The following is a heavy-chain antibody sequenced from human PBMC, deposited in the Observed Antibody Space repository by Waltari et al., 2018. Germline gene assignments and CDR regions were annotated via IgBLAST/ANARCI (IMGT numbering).Heavy chain of an antibody. J-gene: IGHJ4*02. CDR2: HNPHSGAT. CDR1: GYTFNAFY. CDR3: AREGDYGSYFEF. V-gene: IGHV1-2*02. Sequence: QAHLVLSGAELKKPGASVKVSCKASGYTFNAFYIHWVRQAPGQGPEGLVWHNPHSGATRYAAPFQGSVTFTPDRAIGTAYMELNSLKSDDTAMYYCAREGDYGSYFEFGGQGTLVTVSS. D-gene: IGHD4-17*01.